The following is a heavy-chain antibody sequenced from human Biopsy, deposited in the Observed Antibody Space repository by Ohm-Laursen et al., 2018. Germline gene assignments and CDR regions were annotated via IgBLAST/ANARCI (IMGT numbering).Heavy chain of an antibody. V-gene: IGHV1-58*01. CDR1: GFTFSSSA. Sequence: GATVKISCKASGFTFSSSAVQWVRQARGQRLEWIGWIVVGSGHTDYAQKFQERVTITRDMSTSTAYMGLTSLRSEDTAVYYCAATSTLYYYYYAMDVWDQGTTITVSS. CDR3: AATSTLYYYYYAMDV. CDR2: IVVGSGHT. J-gene: IGHJ6*02.